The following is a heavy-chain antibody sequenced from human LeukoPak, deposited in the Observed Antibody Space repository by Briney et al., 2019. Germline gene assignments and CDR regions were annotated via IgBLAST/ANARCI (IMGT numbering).Heavy chain of an antibody. Sequence: SVKVSCKASGYTFSSYAISWVRQAPGQGLEWMGGIIPIFGTANYAQKFQGRVTITADESTSTAYMELSSLRSEDTAVYYCASAPRGYSGYDAIHWGQGTLVTVSS. V-gene: IGHV1-69*13. CDR3: ASAPRGYSGYDAIH. CDR1: GYTFSSYA. J-gene: IGHJ4*02. CDR2: IIPIFGTA. D-gene: IGHD5-12*01.